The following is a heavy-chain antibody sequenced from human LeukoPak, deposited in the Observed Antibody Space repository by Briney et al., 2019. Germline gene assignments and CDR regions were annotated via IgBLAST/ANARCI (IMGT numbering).Heavy chain of an antibody. CDR2: VRVSGGTT. Sequence: GGSLRLSCVAPGFTFSSYAINWVPQAPGKGGGRVSVVRVSGGTTYFAASVKGRFTISRDNSKNTLYLQMNSLRADDTAIYYCAKVVSGGNCYQSDYCGQGTPGTVS. V-gene: IGHV3-23*01. CDR3: AKVVSGGNCYQSDY. J-gene: IGHJ4*02. CDR1: GFTFSSYA. D-gene: IGHD2-15*01.